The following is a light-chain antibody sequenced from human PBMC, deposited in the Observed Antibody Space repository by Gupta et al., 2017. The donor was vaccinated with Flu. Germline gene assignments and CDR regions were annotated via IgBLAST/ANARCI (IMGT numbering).Light chain of an antibody. CDR3: MQVLQTRPT. Sequence: DLVMTQSPLSLPVTPGEPASISCRSSQSLLHSAGNNYLDWYLQKPGHSPQLLIYLGSYRASGVPDRFSGSGSGTDFTLNITRVEAEDVGVYYCMQVLQTRPTFGGGTKVEIK. V-gene: IGKV2-28*01. CDR1: QSLLHSAGNNY. CDR2: LGS. J-gene: IGKJ4*01.